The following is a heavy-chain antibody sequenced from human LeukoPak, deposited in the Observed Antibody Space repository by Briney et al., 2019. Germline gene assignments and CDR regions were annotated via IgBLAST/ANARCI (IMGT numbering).Heavy chain of an antibody. J-gene: IGHJ5*02. CDR1: GGSISGSY. CDR3: ARGRYSAGDKWFDP. CDR2: IHYSGST. Sequence: SETLSLTCSIAGGSISGSYWSWIRQPPGKGLEWVGYIHYSGSTNTNPSLKGRATQSVDTSKNQFSLKLSVVTAADTAVYYCARGRYSAGDKWFDPWDQGTLVTVSS. V-gene: IGHV4-59*01. D-gene: IGHD2-15*01.